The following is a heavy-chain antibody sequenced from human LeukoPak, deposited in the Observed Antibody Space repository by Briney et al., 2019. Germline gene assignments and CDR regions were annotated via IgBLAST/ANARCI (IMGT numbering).Heavy chain of an antibody. CDR1: GFSFSGHW. D-gene: IGHD6-13*01. J-gene: IGHJ4*02. CDR3: ARGPSSNWSGLDF. V-gene: IGHV3-74*01. Sequence: GSLRLSCAASGFSFSGHWMHWARQLPGKGLVWVSRISPTGSTTSYADSVKGRSTVSRDNAKNTLYLQVNNLRAEDTAVYYCARGPSSNWSGLDFWGQGTLLTVSS. CDR2: ISPTGSTT.